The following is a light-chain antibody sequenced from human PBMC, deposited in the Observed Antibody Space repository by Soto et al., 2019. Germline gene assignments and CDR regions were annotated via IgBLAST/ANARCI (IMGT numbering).Light chain of an antibody. CDR1: QSVSSSY. Sequence: EIVLKQSPGTQSLSPGERATLSCRASQSVSSSYLAWYQQKPGQAPRLLIYGASSRATGIPDRFSGSGSGTDLTLTITRLEPEEFAVYYCQQYGSSTWTFGQGTKVEIK. CDR2: GAS. CDR3: QQYGSSTWT. V-gene: IGKV3-20*01. J-gene: IGKJ1*01.